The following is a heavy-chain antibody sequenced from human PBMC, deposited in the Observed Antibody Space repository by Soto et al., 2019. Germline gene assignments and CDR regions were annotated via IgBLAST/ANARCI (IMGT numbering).Heavy chain of an antibody. D-gene: IGHD3-16*01. V-gene: IGHV3-30*18. CDR2: ISYDGSNK. J-gene: IGHJ4*02. CDR3: AKDRVSTYDYVWGTSFDY. CDR1: GFTFSSYG. Sequence: QVQLVESGGGVVQPGRSRRLSCAASGFTFSSYGMHWVRQAPGKGLEWVAVISYDGSNKNYADSVKGRFTISRDNSKNTLYLQMNSLRAEYTAVYYCAKDRVSTYDYVWGTSFDYWGQGTLVTVSS.